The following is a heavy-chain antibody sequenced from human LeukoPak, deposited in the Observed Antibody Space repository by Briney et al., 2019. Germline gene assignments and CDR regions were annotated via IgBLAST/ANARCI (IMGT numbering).Heavy chain of an antibody. CDR1: GFTFSSYA. Sequence: AGGYLRLSCSASGFTFSSYAMHWVRQAPGKGLEYVSAISSNGGSTYYADSVKGRFTISRDNSKNTLYLQMSSLRAEDTAVYYCVKDLTAAGNYWYFDLWGRGTLVTVSS. D-gene: IGHD6-13*01. V-gene: IGHV3-64D*06. CDR3: VKDLTAAGNYWYFDL. J-gene: IGHJ2*01. CDR2: ISSNGGST.